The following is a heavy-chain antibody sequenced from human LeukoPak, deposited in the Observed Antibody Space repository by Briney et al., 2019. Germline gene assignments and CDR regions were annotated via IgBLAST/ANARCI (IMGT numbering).Heavy chain of an antibody. CDR1: GFTFSSYG. J-gene: IGHJ4*02. D-gene: IGHD3-10*01. CDR3: AKAVLLWFGELRYYFDY. CDR2: ISGSGGST. Sequence: GGSLRLSCAASGFTFSSYGMSWVRQAPGKGLEWVSAISGSGGSTYYADSVKGRFTISRDNSKNTLYLQMNSLRAEDTAVYYCAKAVLLWFGELRYYFDYWGQGTLVTVSS. V-gene: IGHV3-23*01.